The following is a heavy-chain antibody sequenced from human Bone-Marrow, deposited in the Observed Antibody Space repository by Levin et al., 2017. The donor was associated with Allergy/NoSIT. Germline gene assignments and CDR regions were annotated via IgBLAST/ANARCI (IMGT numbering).Heavy chain of an antibody. D-gene: IGHD5-18*01. J-gene: IGHJ4*02. Sequence: SVKVSCKASGGTFNSFAITWVRQVPGQGLEWMGGIVPMFGLTAYAQKFQGRLTITADASTSTAYMELSGLRSEDTALYYCATINTAMVTALVYWGQGTLVTVSS. CDR1: GGTFNSFA. V-gene: IGHV1-69*13. CDR3: ATINTAMVTALVY. CDR2: IVPMFGLT.